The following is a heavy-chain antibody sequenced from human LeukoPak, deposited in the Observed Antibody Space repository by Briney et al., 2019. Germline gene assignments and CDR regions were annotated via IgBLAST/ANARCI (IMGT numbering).Heavy chain of an antibody. CDR2: IYPGDSDT. V-gene: IGHV5-51*01. J-gene: IGHJ5*02. D-gene: IGHD4-17*01. CDR3: AGQREYYGHHGKWFDP. CDR1: GYSFPIYW. Sequence: GESLKISCKGSGYSFPIYWIGWVGQMPGKGLEWMGIIYPGDSDTRYSPSFQGQVTISADKSISTAYLQWSSLKASDTAMYYCAGQREYYGHHGKWFDPWGQGTLVTVSS.